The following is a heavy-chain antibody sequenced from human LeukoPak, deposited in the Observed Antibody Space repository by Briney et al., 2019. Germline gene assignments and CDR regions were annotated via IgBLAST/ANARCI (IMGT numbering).Heavy chain of an antibody. D-gene: IGHD3-3*01. Sequence: GGSLRLFCAASGFTFSSYAMHWVRQAPGKGLEWVALISYDANIGSNKYYADSVKGRFTISRDNSKNTLYLQMNSLRAEDTAVYYCARDGGYDFWSGYYQDYWGQGTLVTVSS. CDR3: ARDGGYDFWSGYYQDY. J-gene: IGHJ4*02. CDR1: GFTFSSYA. V-gene: IGHV3-30-3*01. CDR2: ISYDANIGSNK.